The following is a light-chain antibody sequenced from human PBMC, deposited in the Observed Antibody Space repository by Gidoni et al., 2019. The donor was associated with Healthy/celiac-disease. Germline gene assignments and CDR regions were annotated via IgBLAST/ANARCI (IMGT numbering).Light chain of an antibody. J-gene: IGLJ2*01. CDR2: QDR. CDR1: KLGDKY. Sequence: SYELTQPPPVSVSPGQTASITCSGDKLGDKYACWYQQKPGQSPVLVIYQDRKRPSGIPERFSGSNSGNTATLTISGTQAMDEADYYCQAWDSSTVVFGGGTKLTVL. CDR3: QAWDSSTVV. V-gene: IGLV3-1*01.